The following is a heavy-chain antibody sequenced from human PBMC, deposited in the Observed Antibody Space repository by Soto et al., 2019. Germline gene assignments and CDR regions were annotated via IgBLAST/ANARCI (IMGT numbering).Heavy chain of an antibody. Sequence: KISWRCFEKRITSYWSGLVRKMPGKGLEWMGIIYPGDSDTRYSPSFQGQVTISADKSISTAYLQWSSLKASDTAMYYCARHLLDYYYGMDVWGQGTTVTV. V-gene: IGHV5-51*01. CDR2: IYPGDSDT. J-gene: IGHJ6*02. CDR1: EKRITSYW. CDR3: ARHLLDYYYGMDV.